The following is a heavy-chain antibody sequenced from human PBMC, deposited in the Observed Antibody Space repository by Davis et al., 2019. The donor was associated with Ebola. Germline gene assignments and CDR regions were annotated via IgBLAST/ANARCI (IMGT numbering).Heavy chain of an antibody. CDR2: IWYDGSNK. V-gene: IGHV3-33*01. Sequence: GGSLRLSCAASGFTFSSYGMHWVRQAPGKGLEWVAVIWYDGSNKYYADSVKGRFTISRDNSKNTLYLQMNSLRAEDTAVYYCARDCRVISSGWYGYFDYWGQGTLVTVSS. J-gene: IGHJ4*02. CDR3: ARDCRVISSGWYGYFDY. D-gene: IGHD6-19*01. CDR1: GFTFSSYG.